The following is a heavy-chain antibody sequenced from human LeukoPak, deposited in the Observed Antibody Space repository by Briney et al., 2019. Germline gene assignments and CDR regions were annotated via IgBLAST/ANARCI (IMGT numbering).Heavy chain of an antibody. J-gene: IGHJ4*02. CDR2: IYHSGST. Sequence: SSGTLSLTCAVSGGSISSSNWWSWVRQPPGKGLEWIGEIYHSGSTNYNLSLKSRVTISVDKSKNQFSLKLSSVTAADTAVYYCARLVVVAATSADYWGQGTLVTVSS. CDR1: GGSISSSNW. CDR3: ARLVVVAATSADY. D-gene: IGHD2-15*01. V-gene: IGHV4-4*02.